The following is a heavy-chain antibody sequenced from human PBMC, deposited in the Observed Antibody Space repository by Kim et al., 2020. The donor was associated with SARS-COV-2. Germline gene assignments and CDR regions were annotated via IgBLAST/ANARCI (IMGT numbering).Heavy chain of an antibody. V-gene: IGHV4-59*01. J-gene: IGHJ6*02. Sequence: SNPSLKSRVTISVDTSKNQFSLKLSSVTAADTAVYYCARDGGDYYYGMDVWGQGTTVTVSS. CDR3: ARDGGDYYYGMDV. D-gene: IGHD4-17*01.